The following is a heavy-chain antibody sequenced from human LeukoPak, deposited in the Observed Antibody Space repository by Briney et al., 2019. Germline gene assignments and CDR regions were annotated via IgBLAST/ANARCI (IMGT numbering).Heavy chain of an antibody. CDR3: AKGSFIWFGELLSTDY. CDR1: GFTFSSYA. CDR2: ISGSGGST. D-gene: IGHD3-10*01. V-gene: IGHV3-23*01. Sequence: GGSLRLSCAASGFTFSSYAMSWVRQAPGKGLEWVSAISGSGGSTYYADSVKGRFTISRDNSKNTLYLQMNSLRAEDTAVYYCAKGSFIWFGELLSTDYWGQGTLVTVSS. J-gene: IGHJ4*02.